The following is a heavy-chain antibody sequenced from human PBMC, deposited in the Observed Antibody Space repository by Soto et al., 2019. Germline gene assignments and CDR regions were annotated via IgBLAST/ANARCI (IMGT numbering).Heavy chain of an antibody. CDR3: AGGHYDILTGPLDY. CDR1: GGSISSGGYY. V-gene: IGHV4-31*03. D-gene: IGHD3-9*01. J-gene: IGHJ4*02. CDR2: IYYSGST. Sequence: SETLSLTCTVSGGSISSGGYYWSWIRQHPGKGLEWIGYIYYSGSTYYNPSLKSRVTISVDTSKNQFSLKLSSVTAADTAVYYCAGGHYDILTGPLDYWAQGTLVTVSS.